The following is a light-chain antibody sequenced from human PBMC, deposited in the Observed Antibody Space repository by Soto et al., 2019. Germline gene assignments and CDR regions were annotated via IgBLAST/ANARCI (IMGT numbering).Light chain of an antibody. Sequence: QSVLTQPPSASGTPGQRVTISCSGSSSNIGSKTVNWYQQLPGTAPKILIYSNNQRPSGVPDRFSGSKSGTSASLAISGLQSEDEADYDCAAWDDSLNGWVFGGGTKRAVL. J-gene: IGLJ3*02. V-gene: IGLV1-44*01. CDR2: SNN. CDR3: AAWDDSLNGWV. CDR1: SSNIGSKT.